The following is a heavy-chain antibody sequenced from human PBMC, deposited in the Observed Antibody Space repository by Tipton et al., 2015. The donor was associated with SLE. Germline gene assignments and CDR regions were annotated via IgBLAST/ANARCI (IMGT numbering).Heavy chain of an antibody. CDR1: GGSVSSSSKY. D-gene: IGHD5-18*01. CDR2: IYYNGTTT. Sequence: TLSLTCTVSGGSVSSSSKYWAWIRQPPGKGLEGIGSIYYNGTTTYYNSFLKSRVTMSVDTSKNQFSLRLTSVIAADTAVYYCARLHGYSYGLNWFDPWGQGTLISVSS. V-gene: IGHV4-39*07. CDR3: ARLHGYSYGLNWFDP. J-gene: IGHJ5*02.